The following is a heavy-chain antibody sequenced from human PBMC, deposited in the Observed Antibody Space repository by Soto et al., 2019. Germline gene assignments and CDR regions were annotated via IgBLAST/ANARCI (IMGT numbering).Heavy chain of an antibody. Sequence: ASVKVSCKASGYTFTTYGFSWVRQAPGQGLEWMGWISAYKGNTNFAQKFQGRVTMTTDTSTSTAYMELRSLRSDDTAVYYCARDGSYGSGTLFDYWGQGTLVTVSS. CDR2: ISAYKGNT. CDR3: ARDGSYGSGTLFDY. D-gene: IGHD3-10*01. J-gene: IGHJ4*02. CDR1: GYTFTTYG. V-gene: IGHV1-18*01.